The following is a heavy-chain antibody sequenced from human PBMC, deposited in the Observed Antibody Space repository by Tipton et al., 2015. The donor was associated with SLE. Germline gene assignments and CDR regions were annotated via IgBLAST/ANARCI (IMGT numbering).Heavy chain of an antibody. CDR3: AKGLLDGGVFDY. V-gene: IGHV3-23*03. Sequence: GSLRLSCAASGFTFTNYAMTWVRQAPGKGLEWVSFIYSGGSAFHADSVKGRVTISRDYSSHTLYLQINSLKPEDTAVYYCAKGLLDGGVFDYWGQGTLVTVSS. D-gene: IGHD2-15*01. CDR2: FIYSGGSA. CDR1: GFTFTNYA. J-gene: IGHJ4*02.